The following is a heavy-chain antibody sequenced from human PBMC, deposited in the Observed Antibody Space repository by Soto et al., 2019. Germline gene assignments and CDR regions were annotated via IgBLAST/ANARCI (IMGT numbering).Heavy chain of an antibody. J-gene: IGHJ3*02. V-gene: IGHV1-24*01. Sequence: ASVKVSCKVSGYTLTELSMHWVRQAPGKGLEWMGGFDPEDGETIYAQKFQGRVTMTEDTSTDTAYMELSSPRSEDTAVYYCAIVGKYSGSYYAFDIWGQGTMVTVSS. CDR3: AIVGKYSGSYYAFDI. D-gene: IGHD1-26*01. CDR2: FDPEDGET. CDR1: GYTLTELS.